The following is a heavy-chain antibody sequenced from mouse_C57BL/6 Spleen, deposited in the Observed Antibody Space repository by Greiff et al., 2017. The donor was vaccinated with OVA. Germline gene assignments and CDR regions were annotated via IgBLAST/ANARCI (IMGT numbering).Heavy chain of an antibody. CDR2: IHPNSGST. CDR1: GYTFTSYW. CDR3: ARSDYYGSSRFAY. V-gene: IGHV1-64*01. D-gene: IGHD1-1*01. J-gene: IGHJ3*01. Sequence: VQLQQPGAELVKPGASVKLSCKASGYTFTSYWMHWVKQRPGQGLEWIGMIHPNSGSTNYNEKFKSKATLTVDKSSSTAYMQLSSLTSEDSAVYYCARSDYYGSSRFAYWCQGTLVTVSA.